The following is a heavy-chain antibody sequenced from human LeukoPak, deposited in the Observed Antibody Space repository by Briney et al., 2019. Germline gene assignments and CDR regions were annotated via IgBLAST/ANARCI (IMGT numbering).Heavy chain of an antibody. CDR1: GFTFSSNA. V-gene: IGHV3-23*01. D-gene: IGHD6-19*01. Sequence: GGSLRLSCAASGFTFSSNAMYWVRQAPGKGLEWVSAISGSGGSTYYADSVKGRFTISRDNSKNTLYLQMNSLRAEDTAVYYCTRRIAVADYDYWGQGTLVTVSS. CDR3: TRRIAVADYDY. CDR2: ISGSGGST. J-gene: IGHJ4*02.